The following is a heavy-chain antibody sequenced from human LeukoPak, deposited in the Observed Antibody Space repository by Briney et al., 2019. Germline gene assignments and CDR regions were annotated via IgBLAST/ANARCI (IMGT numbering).Heavy chain of an antibody. V-gene: IGHV4-59*01. CDR3: ARLPFSSSWYWFDP. CDR1: GGPISSYY. D-gene: IGHD6-13*01. Sequence: SETLSLTCTVSGGPISSYYWSWTRQPPGKGLEWIGYIYYSGNTNSNPSPKSRVTISVDTSKNQFSLKLSSVTAADTAVYYCARLPFSSSWYWFDPWGQGTLVTVSS. J-gene: IGHJ5*02. CDR2: IYYSGNT.